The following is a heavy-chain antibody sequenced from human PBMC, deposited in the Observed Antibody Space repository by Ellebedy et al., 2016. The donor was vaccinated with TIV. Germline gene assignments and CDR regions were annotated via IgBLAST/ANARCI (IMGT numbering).Heavy chain of an antibody. J-gene: IGHJ6*02. Sequence: AASVKVSCKASGGTFSSYGISWVRQAPGQGLEWIGGIIPILDTANYARKVQGRVTVTADKSTSTAYMELTRLRFEDTAVYFCGRASQDAMDVWGQGTTVTVSS. V-gene: IGHV1-69*10. CDR2: IIPILDTA. D-gene: IGHD2-21*01. CDR1: GGTFSSYG. CDR3: GRASQDAMDV.